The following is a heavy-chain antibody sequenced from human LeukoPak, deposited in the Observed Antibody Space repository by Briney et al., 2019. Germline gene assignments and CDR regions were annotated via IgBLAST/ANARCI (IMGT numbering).Heavy chain of an antibody. Sequence: GGSLRLSCVGSGFTFRSHTMSWVRQAPEKGLEFVSGIYENGGTTYYADSVKGRFSISRDNSKNTLYLQMDSLRGEDTAVYYCAKDFRIGYSAHFDYWGQGALVTVSS. CDR1: GFTFRSHT. J-gene: IGHJ4*02. CDR3: AKDFRIGYSAHFDY. D-gene: IGHD2-21*01. CDR2: IYENGGTT. V-gene: IGHV3-23*01.